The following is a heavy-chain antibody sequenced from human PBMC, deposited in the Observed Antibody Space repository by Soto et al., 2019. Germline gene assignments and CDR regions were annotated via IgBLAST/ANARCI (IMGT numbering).Heavy chain of an antibody. CDR2: FDPEDGET. Sequence: QVQLVQSGAEVKKPGASVKVSCKVSGYTLTELSMHWVRQAPGKGLEWMGGFDPEDGETIYAQKFQGRVTMTEDTSTDNGYMELSRLRSEDTAVYYCATCFPQYDSSGYFMGWGQGTLVTVSS. V-gene: IGHV1-24*01. D-gene: IGHD3-22*01. CDR3: ATCFPQYDSSGYFMG. CDR1: GYTLTELS. J-gene: IGHJ4*02.